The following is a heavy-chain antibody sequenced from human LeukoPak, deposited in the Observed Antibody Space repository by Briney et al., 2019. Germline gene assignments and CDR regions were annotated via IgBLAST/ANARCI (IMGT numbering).Heavy chain of an antibody. Sequence: GGSLRLSCAASGFTFSSYAMSWVRQAPGKGLEWVSAISGSGGSTYYADSVKGRFTISRDNSENTLYLQMDSLRVEDTAVYYCARGLTDGMGYYYMDVWGKGTSVTVSS. CDR3: ARGLTDGMGYYYMDV. D-gene: IGHD2-8*02. J-gene: IGHJ6*03. CDR1: GFTFSSYA. V-gene: IGHV3-23*01. CDR2: ISGSGGST.